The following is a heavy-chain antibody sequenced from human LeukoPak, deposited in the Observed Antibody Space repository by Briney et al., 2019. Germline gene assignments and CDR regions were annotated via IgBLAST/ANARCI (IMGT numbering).Heavy chain of an antibody. CDR2: INHSGST. CDR3: ARGGREYSSGWYRSFDY. CDR1: GGSFSVYY. D-gene: IGHD6-19*01. V-gene: IGHV4-34*01. J-gene: IGHJ4*02. Sequence: SETLSLTCAVYGGSFSVYYWSWIRQPPGKGLEWIGEINHSGSTNYNPSLKSRVTISVDTSKNQFSLKLSSVTAADTAVYYCARGGREYSSGWYRSFDYWGQGTLVTVSS.